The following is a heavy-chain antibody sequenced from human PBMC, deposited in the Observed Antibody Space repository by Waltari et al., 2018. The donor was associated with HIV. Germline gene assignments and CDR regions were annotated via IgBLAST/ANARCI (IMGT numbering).Heavy chain of an antibody. V-gene: IGHV4-4*07. Sequence: QVQLQESGPGLVKPSETLSLTCTVSGGSISSYYWSWIRQPAGKGLEWIGRIYTSGSTNDNPPRKVLVTMSVDMSKNHFSLKLSSVTAADTAVYYCARHLAVAGTYFDYWGQGTLVTVSS. CDR2: IYTSGST. CDR3: ARHLAVAGTYFDY. J-gene: IGHJ4*02. CDR1: GGSISSYY. D-gene: IGHD6-19*01.